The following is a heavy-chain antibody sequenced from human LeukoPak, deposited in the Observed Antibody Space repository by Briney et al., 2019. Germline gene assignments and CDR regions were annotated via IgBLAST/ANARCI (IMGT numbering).Heavy chain of an antibody. D-gene: IGHD3-22*01. CDR3: ARAFYFDSSPSYDL. Sequence: SETLSLTCAVSGGSISSSNWWIWVRQPPGKGLEWIGEIYPSGSTNYNPSLKSRVTISVDKSKNQFSLKLSSVTAADTAVYYCARAFYFDSSPSYDLWGQGTLVTVSS. CDR1: GGSISSSNW. V-gene: IGHV4-4*02. J-gene: IGHJ5*02. CDR2: IYPSGST.